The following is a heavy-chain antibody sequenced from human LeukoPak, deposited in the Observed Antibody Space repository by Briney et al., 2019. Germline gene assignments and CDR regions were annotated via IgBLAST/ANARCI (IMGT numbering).Heavy chain of an antibody. CDR2: ISSNGGRT. V-gene: IGHV3-64D*06. CDR3: VKAQSTGWSPFDY. D-gene: IGHD3-9*01. CDR1: GLIFSSYA. J-gene: IGHJ4*02. Sequence: GGSLRLSCSASGLIFSSYAMHWGCQAPGKRLEYVSGISSNGGRTYYADSVTGRFTISRDNSKNTLYLQMSSLRNEDTAVYYCVKAQSTGWSPFDYWGQGTLVTVSS.